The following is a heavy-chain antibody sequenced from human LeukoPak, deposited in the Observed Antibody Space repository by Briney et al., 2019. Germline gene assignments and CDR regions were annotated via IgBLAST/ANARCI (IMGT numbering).Heavy chain of an antibody. CDR2: INHSGST. V-gene: IGHV4-34*01. CDR3: ARGKGVVRGVITDYYGMDV. J-gene: IGHJ6*02. Sequence: PSETLSLTCAVYGGSFSGYYWSWIRQPPGKGLEWIGEINHSGSTNYNPSLKSRVTISVDTSKNQFSLKLSSVTAADTAVYYCARGKGVVRGVITDYYGMDVWGQGTTVTVSS. D-gene: IGHD3-10*01. CDR1: GGSFSGYY.